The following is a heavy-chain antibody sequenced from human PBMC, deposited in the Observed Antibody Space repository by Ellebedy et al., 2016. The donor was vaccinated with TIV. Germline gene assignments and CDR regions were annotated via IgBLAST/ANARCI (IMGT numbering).Heavy chain of an antibody. Sequence: GGSLRLXXAASGFTFSSYNMNWVRQAPGKGLEWVSYISSVLTIYYADSVKGRFTISRDNAENSLYLQLNSLRDEDTAVYYCARDSPGWSAFDIWGQGTMVTVSS. CDR3: ARDSPGWSAFDI. CDR2: ISSVLTI. CDR1: GFTFSSYN. J-gene: IGHJ3*02. V-gene: IGHV3-48*02.